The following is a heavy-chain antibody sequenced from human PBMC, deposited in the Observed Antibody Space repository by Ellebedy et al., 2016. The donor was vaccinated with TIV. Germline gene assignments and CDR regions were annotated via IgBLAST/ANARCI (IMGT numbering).Heavy chain of an antibody. J-gene: IGHJ4*02. CDR2: IKQDGSEM. CDR1: GFTFTTLW. CDR3: ARGGDIVVVPAAIPLDY. Sequence: GESLKISCAASGFTFTTLWMSWVRQAPGKGLEWVANIKQDGSEMFYVDSVKGRFTISRDNAKNSLYLQMNSLRAEDTAVYYCARGGDIVVVPAAIPLDYWGQGTLVTVSS. V-gene: IGHV3-7*02. D-gene: IGHD2-2*01.